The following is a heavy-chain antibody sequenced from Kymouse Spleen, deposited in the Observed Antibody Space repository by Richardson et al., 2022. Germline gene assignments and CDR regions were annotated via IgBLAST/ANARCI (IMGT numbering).Heavy chain of an antibody. CDR2: INHSGST. CDR3: ARELELLYYYYGMDV. CDR1: GGSFSGYY. D-gene: IGHD1-7*01. Sequence: QVQLQQWGAGLLKPSETLSLTCAVYGGSFSGYYWSWIRQPPGKGLEWIGEINHSGSTNYNPSLKSRVTISVDTSKNQFSLKLSSVTAADTAVYYCARELELLYYYYGMDVWGQGTTVTVSS. J-gene: IGHJ6*02. V-gene: IGHV4-34*01.